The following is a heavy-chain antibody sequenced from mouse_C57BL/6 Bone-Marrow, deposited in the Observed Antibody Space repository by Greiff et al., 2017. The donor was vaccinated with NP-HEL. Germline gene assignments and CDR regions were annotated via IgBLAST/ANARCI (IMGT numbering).Heavy chain of an antibody. Sequence: EVHLVESGGGLVQPKGSLKLSCAASGFTFNTYAMHWVRQAPGKGLEWVARIRSKSSNYATYYADSVKDRFTISRDDSQSLLYLQMNNLKTEDTAMYFCVSECYYYGSSSFAYWGKGTLVTVSA. CDR1: GFTFNTYA. CDR2: IRSKSSNYAT. V-gene: IGHV10-3*01. D-gene: IGHD1-1*01. J-gene: IGHJ3*01. CDR3: VSECYYYGSSSFAY.